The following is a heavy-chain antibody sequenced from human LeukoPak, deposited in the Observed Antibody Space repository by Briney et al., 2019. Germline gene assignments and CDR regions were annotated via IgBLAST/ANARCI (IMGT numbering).Heavy chain of an antibody. CDR1: GFTFDDYG. Sequence: PGGSLRLSCAASGFTFDDYGMSWVRQAPGKGLEWVSGINWNGGSTGYADSVKGRFTISRDNAKNTLYLQMNSLRAEDTAVYYCAIEIVDGFDYWGQGTLVTVSS. V-gene: IGHV3-20*04. D-gene: IGHD3-16*02. CDR2: INWNGGST. CDR3: AIEIVDGFDY. J-gene: IGHJ4*02.